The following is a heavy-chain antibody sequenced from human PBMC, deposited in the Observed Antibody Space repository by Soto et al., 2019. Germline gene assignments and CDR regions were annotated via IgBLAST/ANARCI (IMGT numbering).Heavy chain of an antibody. J-gene: IGHJ4*02. CDR3: ARGCGGDCYLPLDY. D-gene: IGHD2-21*02. Sequence: QVQLQESGPGLVKPSETLSLTCTVSGASISSYYWSWIRQPPGKGLEWIGYIYYSGSTNYNPSLKSRVTISVDTSKNQFSLKLSSVTAADTAVYYCARGCGGDCYLPLDYWGQGTLVTVSS. CDR1: GASISSYY. CDR2: IYYSGST. V-gene: IGHV4-59*01.